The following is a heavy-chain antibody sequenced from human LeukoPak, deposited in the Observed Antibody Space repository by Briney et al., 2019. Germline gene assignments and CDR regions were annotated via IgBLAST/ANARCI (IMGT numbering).Heavy chain of an antibody. CDR2: IWYDGSRI. J-gene: IGHJ4*02. D-gene: IGHD2-2*01. V-gene: IGHV3-33*01. Sequence: GGFLRLSCAASGFTFSHHGIHWVRQAPGKGLEWVAVIWYDGSRIYYADSVQGRFTISRDNSKNTVYLQMNSLRAEDTAMYYCARGAVPVTGVFDYWGQGTLVTVSS. CDR3: ARGAVPVTGVFDY. CDR1: GFTFSHHG.